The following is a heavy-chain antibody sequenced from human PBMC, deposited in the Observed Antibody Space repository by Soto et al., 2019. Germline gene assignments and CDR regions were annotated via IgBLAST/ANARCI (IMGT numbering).Heavy chain of an antibody. D-gene: IGHD2-15*01. CDR1: GFTLSNYA. CDR3: ARDRDEDGGTSDAFDM. V-gene: IGHV3-30*04. J-gene: IGHJ3*02. Sequence: VQVVESGGGVVQPGRSLRLSCAASGFTLSNYAMHWVRQAPGKGLEWVAVISHDGRNNYYADSVKGRFTISRDNSKSTLSLQMNSLRPEDTAVYYCARDRDEDGGTSDAFDMWGQGTMVTVSS. CDR2: ISHDGRNN.